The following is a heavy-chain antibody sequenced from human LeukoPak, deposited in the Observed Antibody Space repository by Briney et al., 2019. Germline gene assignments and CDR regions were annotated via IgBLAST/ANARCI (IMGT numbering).Heavy chain of an antibody. V-gene: IGHV4-31*03. CDR2: IYYSGST. CDR3: ARGFSGYETNFDY. D-gene: IGHD5-12*01. CDR1: GGSISSGGYY. J-gene: IGHJ4*02. Sequence: SQPLSLTCTVSGGSISSGGYYWSWIRQHPGKGLEWIGYIYYSGSTYYNPSLKSRVTIPVDTSKNQFSLKLSSVTAADTAVYYCARGFSGYETNFDYWGQGTLVTVSS.